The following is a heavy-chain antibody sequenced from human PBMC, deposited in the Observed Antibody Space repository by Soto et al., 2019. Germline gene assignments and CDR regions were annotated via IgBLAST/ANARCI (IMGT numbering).Heavy chain of an antibody. D-gene: IGHD3-22*01. J-gene: IGHJ4*02. V-gene: IGHV1-69*13. CDR3: AREVWDYYDSSGYYSFDY. CDR1: GGTFSSCA. Sequence: SVKVSCKASGGTFSSCAISWVRQAPGQGLEWMGGIIPIFGTANYAQKFQGRVTITADESTSTAYMELSSLRSEDTAVYYCAREVWDYYDSSGYYSFDYWGQGTLVTVSS. CDR2: IIPIFGTA.